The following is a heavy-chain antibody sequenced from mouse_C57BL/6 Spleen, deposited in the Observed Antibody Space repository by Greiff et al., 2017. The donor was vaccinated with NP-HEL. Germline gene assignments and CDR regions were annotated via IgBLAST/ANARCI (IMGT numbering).Heavy chain of an antibody. Sequence: EVQRVESGGGLVKPGGSLNLSCAASGFTFSDYGMHWVRQAPEKGLEWVAYISSGSSTIYYADTVKGRFTISRDNAKNTLFLQMTCLRSEDTDMYYGARDSFEYWGQGTTLTVAS. CDR2: ISSGSSTI. CDR3: ARDSFEY. J-gene: IGHJ2*01. D-gene: IGHD2-12*01. CDR1: GFTFSDYG. V-gene: IGHV5-17*01.